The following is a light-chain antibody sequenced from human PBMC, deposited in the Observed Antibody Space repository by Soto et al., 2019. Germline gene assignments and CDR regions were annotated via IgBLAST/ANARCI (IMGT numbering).Light chain of an antibody. CDR3: SSYTGSSTVV. V-gene: IGLV2-14*01. Sequence: QSVLTQPASVSGSPGQSTTISCTGTSSDVGSYDFVSWYQQHPDKAPKLMIYEVSDRPSGVSNRFSGSKSGDTASLTISGLQAEDEAVYFCSSYTGSSTVVFGGGTKVTVL. CDR1: SSDVGSYDF. J-gene: IGLJ2*01. CDR2: EVS.